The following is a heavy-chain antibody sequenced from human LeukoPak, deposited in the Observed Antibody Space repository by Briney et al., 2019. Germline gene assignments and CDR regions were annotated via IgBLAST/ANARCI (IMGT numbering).Heavy chain of an antibody. CDR1: GGSISSGGYY. V-gene: IGHV4-31*03. J-gene: IGHJ5*02. D-gene: IGHD3-22*01. CDR2: IYYSGST. Sequence: SETLSLTCTVSGGSISSGGYYWSWIRQLPGNGLEWIGYIYYSGSTYYNPSLKSRVTISVDTSKNQFSLKLSSVTAADTAVYYCAREVADYDSSGYYSSGDWFDPWGQGTLVTVSS. CDR3: AREVADYDSSGYYSSGDWFDP.